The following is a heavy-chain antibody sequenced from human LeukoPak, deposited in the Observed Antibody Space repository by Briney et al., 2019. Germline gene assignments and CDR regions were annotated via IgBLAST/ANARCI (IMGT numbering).Heavy chain of an antibody. CDR3: ARDRSGWYWPHPH. Sequence: GGSLRLSCAVSGFTFSDYYMIWIRQAPGKGLDWVSYISSSGSSIYYADSVKGRFTISRDNAKNSLYLQMNSLRAEDTAVYYCARDRSGWYWPHPHWGQGTLVTVSS. J-gene: IGHJ4*02. CDR2: ISSSGSSI. D-gene: IGHD6-19*01. V-gene: IGHV3-11*04. CDR1: GFTFSDYY.